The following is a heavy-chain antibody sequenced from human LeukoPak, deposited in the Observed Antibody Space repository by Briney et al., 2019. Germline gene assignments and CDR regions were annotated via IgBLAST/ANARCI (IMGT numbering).Heavy chain of an antibody. CDR1: GYILTNNW. Sequence: GESLKISCKISGYILTNNWIGWVRQVPGKGLEWMGIIYPGDSDTRYSPSFQGQVTISADKSISTAYLQWSSLKASDTAMYYCATFSRFGLRNAFDIWGQGTMVTVSS. CDR3: ATFSRFGLRNAFDI. CDR2: IYPGDSDT. J-gene: IGHJ3*02. V-gene: IGHV5-51*01. D-gene: IGHD3-10*01.